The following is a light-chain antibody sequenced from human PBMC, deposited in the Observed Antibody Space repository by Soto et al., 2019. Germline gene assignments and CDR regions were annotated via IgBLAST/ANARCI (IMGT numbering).Light chain of an antibody. CDR1: ALPKIY. CDR3: YSTDSSGDHRV. CDR2: DDS. V-gene: IGLV3-10*01. Sequence: SYELTQPPSVSVSPGQAARITCSGDALPKIYAYWYQQKSGQAPVLVIYDDSKRPSGIPERFSGSSSGTMATLTISGAQVEDEGDYYCYSTDSSGDHRVFGGGTKVTVL. J-gene: IGLJ3*02.